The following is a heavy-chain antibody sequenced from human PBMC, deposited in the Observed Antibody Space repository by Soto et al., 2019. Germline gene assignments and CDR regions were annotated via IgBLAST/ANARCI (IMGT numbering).Heavy chain of an antibody. J-gene: IGHJ6*02. D-gene: IGHD3-10*01. CDR2: ISGSGGRT. V-gene: IGHV3-23*01. Sequence: EVQLLESGGGLVQPGGSLRLSCAASGFTFSSYAMTWVRQAPGKGLEWVSAISGSGGRTNYADSVKGRFTISRDNSKNTLYVQMNSLRAEDTAIYFCAKDAVKYFYGAGSYATTFYSGMDVWGQGTTVTVSS. CDR3: AKDAVKYFYGAGSYATTFYSGMDV. CDR1: GFTFSSYA.